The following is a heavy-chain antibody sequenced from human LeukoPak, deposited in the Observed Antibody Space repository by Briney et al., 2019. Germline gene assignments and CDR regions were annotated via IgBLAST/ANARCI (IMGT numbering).Heavy chain of an antibody. Sequence: GGSLRLSCAASGFTFSSYWMHWVRHAPGKGLVWVSRITGDGSGANYADSVKGRFTISRDNAKNTLYLQMNSLRAEDTAVYYCARFAVTTAGDYWGQGTLVTVSS. CDR2: ITGDGSGA. J-gene: IGHJ4*02. V-gene: IGHV3-74*01. D-gene: IGHD1-1*01. CDR3: ARFAVTTAGDY. CDR1: GFTFSSYW.